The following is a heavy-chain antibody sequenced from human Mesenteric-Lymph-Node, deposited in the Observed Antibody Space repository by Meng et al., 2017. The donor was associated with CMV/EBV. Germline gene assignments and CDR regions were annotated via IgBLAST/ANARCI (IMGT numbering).Heavy chain of an antibody. D-gene: IGHD3-3*01. CDR1: GGSVSSTSYY. Sequence: SETLSLTCSVSGGSVSSTSYYWSWIRQPPGKGLEWIGYIYYSGATSYNPSLESRVTISVDTSKNQFSLNLSSVTAADTAVYYCATTVPFGDGFWRGSRNWFDPWGQGTLVTVSS. J-gene: IGHJ5*02. CDR2: IYYSGAT. CDR3: ATTVPFGDGFWRGSRNWFDP. V-gene: IGHV4-61*01.